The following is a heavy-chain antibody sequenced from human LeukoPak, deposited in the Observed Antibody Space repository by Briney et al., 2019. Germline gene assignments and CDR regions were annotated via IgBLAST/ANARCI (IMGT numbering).Heavy chain of an antibody. J-gene: IGHJ3*02. CDR2: INPNSGVT. CDR3: ARAVSGTLGGAFDI. CDR1: GYTFIDYF. D-gene: IGHD1-14*01. Sequence: GASVKVSCKASGYTFIDYFIHWMRQTPGQGLEWLGWINPNSGVTRYAQKSQGWVTLTRDTAAYMELSSLKYDDTAVYYCARAVSGTLGGAFDIWGQGTAVTVSS. V-gene: IGHV1-2*04.